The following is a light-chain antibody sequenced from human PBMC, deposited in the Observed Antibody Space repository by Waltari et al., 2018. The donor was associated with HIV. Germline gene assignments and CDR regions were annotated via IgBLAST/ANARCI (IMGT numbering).Light chain of an antibody. V-gene: IGKV3-11*01. Sequence: EMVLTQSPATLSLSPGARATLSCRASQSVSSYLACYQQKPGQAPRLLIYAASNRATGIPARFSGSGSGTDFTLTISSLEPEDFAVYYCHQRSIWPLTFGGGTKVEIK. CDR3: HQRSIWPLT. J-gene: IGKJ4*01. CDR2: AAS. CDR1: QSVSSY.